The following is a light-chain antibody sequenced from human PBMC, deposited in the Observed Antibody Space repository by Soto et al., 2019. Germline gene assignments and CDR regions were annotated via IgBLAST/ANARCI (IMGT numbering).Light chain of an antibody. CDR3: ATWDDTLNGVI. Sequence: QSVLRQPPSASGTPGQSVTISCSGSGSNIGSNNVNWYRQLPGTAPKVLIYMDSQRPSGVSARFSGSKSGTSASLAISGLQSEDESLYFCATWDDTLNGVIFGGGTKLTVL. V-gene: IGLV1-44*01. CDR1: GSNIGSNN. J-gene: IGLJ2*01. CDR2: MDS.